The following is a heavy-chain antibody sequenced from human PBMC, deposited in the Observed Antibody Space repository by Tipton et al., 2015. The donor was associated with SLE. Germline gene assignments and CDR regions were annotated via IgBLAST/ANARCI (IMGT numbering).Heavy chain of an antibody. CDR3: TRLGYYDNSGKLPRVDT. V-gene: IGHV4-59*08. CDR2: VSDSGNT. Sequence: TLSLTCTVSGGSIRSYFWGWIRQPPGKGLEWIYYVSDSGNTNYNPSLKSRVTISLDTSKKFSLNLRSVTAADTAVYYCTRLGYYDNSGKLPRVDTWGPRTLVTDSS. D-gene: IGHD3-22*01. CDR1: GGSIRSYF. J-gene: IGHJ5*02.